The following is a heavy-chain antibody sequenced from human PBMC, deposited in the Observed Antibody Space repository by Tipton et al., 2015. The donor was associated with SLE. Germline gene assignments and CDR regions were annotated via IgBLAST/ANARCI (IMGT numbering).Heavy chain of an antibody. V-gene: IGHV4-39*01. J-gene: IGHJ3*02. CDR1: GGSISSSSYY. D-gene: IGHD3-16*01. CDR2: IYYSGST. Sequence: LRLSCTVSGGSISSSSYYWGWIRQPPGKGLEWIGSIYYSGSTYYNPSLKRRVTISVDTSKNQFSLKLSSVTAADTAVYYCARWGGQVGGAFDIWGQGTMVTVSS. CDR3: ARWGGQVGGAFDI.